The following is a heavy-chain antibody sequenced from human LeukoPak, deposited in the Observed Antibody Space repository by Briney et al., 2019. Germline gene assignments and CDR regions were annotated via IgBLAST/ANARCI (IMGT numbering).Heavy chain of an antibody. J-gene: IGHJ5*02. D-gene: IGHD2-2*01. CDR1: GGTFSSCA. CDR2: INPSGGST. Sequence: ASVKVSCKASGGTFSSCAISWVRQAPGQGLEWMGIINPSGGSTSYAQKFQGRVTMTRDMSTSTVYMELSSLRSEDTAVYYCAREGGGDIVVVPAAKETQSNPNNWFDPWGQGTLVTVSS. V-gene: IGHV1-46*01. CDR3: AREGGGDIVVVPAAKETQSNPNNWFDP.